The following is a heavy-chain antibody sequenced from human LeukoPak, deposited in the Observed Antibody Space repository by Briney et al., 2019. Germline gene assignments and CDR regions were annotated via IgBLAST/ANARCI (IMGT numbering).Heavy chain of an antibody. D-gene: IGHD3-22*01. CDR2: IRSKAYGGTT. Sequence: GGSLRLSCTASGFTFGDYAMSWFRQAPGKGLEWVGFIRSKAYGGTTEYAASVKGRFTISRDDSKSIAYLQMNSLKTEDTAVYYCTRDKGAYDSSGYYFYPEDWGQGTLVTVSS. CDR1: GFTFGDYA. V-gene: IGHV3-49*03. CDR3: TRDKGAYDSSGYYFYPED. J-gene: IGHJ4*02.